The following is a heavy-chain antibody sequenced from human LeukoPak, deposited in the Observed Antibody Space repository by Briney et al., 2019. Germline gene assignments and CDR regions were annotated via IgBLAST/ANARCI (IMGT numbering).Heavy chain of an antibody. CDR3: ARELWGLMVYATQYYFDY. D-gene: IGHD2-8*01. CDR1: GGTFSSYA. V-gene: IGHV1-69*06. CDR2: IIPIFGTA. Sequence: SVKVSCKASGGTFSSYAISWVRQAPGQGLEWMGRIIPIFGTANYAQKFQGRVTITADKSTSTAHMELSSLRSEDTAVYYCARELWGLMVYATQYYFDYWGQGTLVTVSS. J-gene: IGHJ4*02.